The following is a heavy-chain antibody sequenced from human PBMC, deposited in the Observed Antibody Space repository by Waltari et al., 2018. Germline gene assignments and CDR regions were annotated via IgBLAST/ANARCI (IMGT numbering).Heavy chain of an antibody. CDR2: MNGYGSST. CDR1: GFTFSSHW. J-gene: IGHJ4*02. CDR3: SRDLQHGDFGRGRDY. Sequence: EVQLEESGGGLVQPGGSLRLSCAASGFTFSSHWIHWVRQAPGKGLVWVSRMNGYGSSTSYADSVKGRFTISRDNAKNTLYLQMNSLRAEDTAVYYCSRDLQHGDFGRGRDYWGQGTLVTVSS. D-gene: IGHD4-17*01. V-gene: IGHV3-74*01.